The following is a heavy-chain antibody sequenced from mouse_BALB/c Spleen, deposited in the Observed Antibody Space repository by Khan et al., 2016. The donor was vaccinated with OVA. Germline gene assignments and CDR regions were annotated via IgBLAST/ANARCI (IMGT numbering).Heavy chain of an antibody. V-gene: IGHV2-6-7*01. CDR3: AKDEDYDGVTFAY. CDR2: IWGDGST. D-gene: IGHD2-4*01. J-gene: IGHJ3*01. CDR1: GFSLTGYG. Sequence: QVQLKESGPGLVAPSQSLSITCTVSGFSLTGYGVNWVRQPPGKGLEWLGMIWGDGSTDYNSALKSRLSISKDNSQSQVFLKMSSLQTDDTARYYCAKDEDYDGVTFAYWGQGTLVTVSA.